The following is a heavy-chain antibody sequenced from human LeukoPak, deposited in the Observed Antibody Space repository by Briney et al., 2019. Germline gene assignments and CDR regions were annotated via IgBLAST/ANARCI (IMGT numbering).Heavy chain of an antibody. CDR1: GYTFTDYY. D-gene: IGHD2-2*01. CDR2: INPNSGGT. Sequence: ASVKVSCKASGYTFTDYYMHWVRQAPGQGLEWMGWINPNSGGTHSAQKFQGRVTMTRDTAISTAYMELSRLRSDDTAVYYCARATSLVLPAADHYYYGLAVWGQGTTVTVSS. CDR3: ARATSLVLPAADHYYYGLAV. J-gene: IGHJ6*02. V-gene: IGHV1-2*02.